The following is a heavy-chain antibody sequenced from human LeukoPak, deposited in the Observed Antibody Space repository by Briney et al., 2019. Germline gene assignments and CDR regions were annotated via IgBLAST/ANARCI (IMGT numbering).Heavy chain of an antibody. J-gene: IGHJ3*02. V-gene: IGHV3-21*01. CDR1: AFTFRSYS. D-gene: IGHD2-2*03. CDR2: ISSSSSYI. CDR3: ARDNGYCSSTSCYGAFDI. Sequence: PGGSLRLSCAASAFTFRSYSMNWVRQAPGKGLEWVSSISSSSSYIYYADSVKGRFTISRDNAKNSLYLQMNSLRAEDTAVYYCARDNGYCSSTSCYGAFDIWGQGTMVTVSS.